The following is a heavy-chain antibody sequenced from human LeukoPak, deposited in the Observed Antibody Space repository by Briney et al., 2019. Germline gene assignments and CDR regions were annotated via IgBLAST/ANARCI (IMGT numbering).Heavy chain of an antibody. CDR3: ATKGYSSSWYDY. CDR1: GYTFTGYY. CDR2: INLNSGDT. J-gene: IGHJ4*02. V-gene: IGHV1-2*02. D-gene: IGHD6-13*01. Sequence: ASVKVSCKASGYTFTGYYMHWVRQAPGQGLEWMGWINLNSGDTNYAQKFQGRVTMTRDTSISTAYMEVSRLRSDDTAVFYCATKGYSSSWYDYWGQGTLVTVSS.